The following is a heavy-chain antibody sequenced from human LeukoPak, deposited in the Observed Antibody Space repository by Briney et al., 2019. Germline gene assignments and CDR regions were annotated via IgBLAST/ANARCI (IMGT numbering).Heavy chain of an antibody. Sequence: PSETLSLTCTVSGGSISSGGYYWSWIRQHPGKGLERIGYIYYSGSTYYNPSLKSRVTISVDTSKNQFSLKLSSVTAADTAVYYCAGGSSGYYNYYGMDVWGQGTTVTVSS. CDR3: AGGSSGYYNYYGMDV. J-gene: IGHJ6*02. D-gene: IGHD3-22*01. V-gene: IGHV4-31*03. CDR1: GGSISSGGYY. CDR2: IYYSGST.